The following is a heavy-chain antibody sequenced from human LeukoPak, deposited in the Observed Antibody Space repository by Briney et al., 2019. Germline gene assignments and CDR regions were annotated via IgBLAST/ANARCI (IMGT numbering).Heavy chain of an antibody. CDR2: IYSGGST. J-gene: IGHJ6*02. CDR3: ARRGGAGTAVAGTQYYYGMDV. V-gene: IGHV3-53*04. CDR1: GFTVSSNY. D-gene: IGHD6-19*01. Sequence: QSGGSLRLSCAASGFTVSSNYMSWVRQAPGKGLEWVSVIYSGGSTYYADSVKGRFTISRHNSKNTLYLQMNSLRAEDTAVYYCARRGGAGTAVAGTQYYYGMDVWGQGTTVTVSS.